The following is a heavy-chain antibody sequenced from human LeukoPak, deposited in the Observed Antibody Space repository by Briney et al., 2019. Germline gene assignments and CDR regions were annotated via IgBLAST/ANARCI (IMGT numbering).Heavy chain of an antibody. CDR2: IGTSSSPK. D-gene: IGHD6-19*01. CDR1: GFAFSSYS. CDR3: AREARRYSSGCSTFDY. V-gene: IGHV3-48*01. J-gene: IGHJ4*02. Sequence: GGSLRLSCAASGFAFSSYSMNWVRQAPGKGLEWVSYIGTSSSPKYYADSVKGRFTISRDNSKNTLYLQMNSLRAEDTAVYYCAREARRYSSGCSTFDYWGQGTLVTVSS.